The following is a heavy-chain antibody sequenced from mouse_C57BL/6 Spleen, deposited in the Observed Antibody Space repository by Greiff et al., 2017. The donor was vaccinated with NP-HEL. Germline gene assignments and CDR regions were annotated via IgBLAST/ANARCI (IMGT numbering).Heavy chain of an antibody. CDR2: IYPGSGST. D-gene: IGHD2-5*01. Sequence: QVQLQQSGAELVKPGASVKLSCKASGYTFTEYTIHWVKQRPGQGLEWIGGIYPGSGSTKYNEKFKDKATLTADKSSSTVYMELSRLTSEDSAVYFCARHEDGGYSNYWYFDVWGTGTTVTVSS. CDR3: ARHEDGGYSNYWYFDV. CDR1: GYTFTEYT. V-gene: IGHV1-62-2*01. J-gene: IGHJ1*03.